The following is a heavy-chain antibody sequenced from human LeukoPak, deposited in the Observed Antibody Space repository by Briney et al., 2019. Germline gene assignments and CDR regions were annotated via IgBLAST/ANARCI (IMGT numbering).Heavy chain of an antibody. CDR1: GFTFSSYA. CDR3: AKDPNYDFWSGYYESDY. D-gene: IGHD3-3*01. V-gene: IGHV3-23*01. Sequence: PGGSLRLSCAASGFTFSSYAMSWVRQAPGKGLEWVSAISGSGGSTYYVDSVKGRFTISRDNSKNTLYLQMNSLRAEDTAVYYCAKDPNYDFWSGYYESDYWGQGTLVTVSS. CDR2: ISGSGGST. J-gene: IGHJ4*02.